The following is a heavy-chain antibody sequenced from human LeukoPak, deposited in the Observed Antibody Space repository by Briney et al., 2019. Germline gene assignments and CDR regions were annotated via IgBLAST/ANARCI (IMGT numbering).Heavy chain of an antibody. Sequence: PSETLSLTCTGSGGSISRGSYYGSWIRQPAGKGLEWIGRIYTSGSTNYHPSLESRVTISVDTSKNQFSLKLSSVTAADTAVYYCATEGILATIDYWGQGNLVTVSS. CDR2: IYTSGST. CDR3: ATEGILATIDY. CDR1: GGSISRGSYY. V-gene: IGHV4-61*02. J-gene: IGHJ4*02. D-gene: IGHD1-26*01.